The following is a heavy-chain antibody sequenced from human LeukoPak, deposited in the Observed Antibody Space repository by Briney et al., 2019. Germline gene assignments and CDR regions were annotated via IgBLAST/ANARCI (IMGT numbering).Heavy chain of an antibody. V-gene: IGHV4-39*01. CDR2: IYYTGST. J-gene: IGHJ5*02. D-gene: IGHD2-2*01. Sequence: SETLSLTCTVSGGSISSRSYYWGWIRQPPGKGLEWIGSIYYTGSTYNNPALKSRVTISVDTSKNQFSLNLSSVTAADKAVYYCARHQLILVPAWFDPWGQGTLVTVAS. CDR3: ARHQLILVPAWFDP. CDR1: GGSISSRSYY.